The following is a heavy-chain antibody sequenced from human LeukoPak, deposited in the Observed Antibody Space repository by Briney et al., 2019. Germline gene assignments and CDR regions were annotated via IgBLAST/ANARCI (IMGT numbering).Heavy chain of an antibody. CDR3: ARVRIGETSYDASDV. J-gene: IGHJ3*01. V-gene: IGHV4-59*13. Sequence: SETLSLTCTVSGGSISSYYWTWIRQPPGKGLEWIGDIYITGSTNYNTYIKRRVTMSVDTSKNQFPQRLSSVTAADTAVYYCARVRIGETSYDASDVWGLGTMVTVSS. CDR1: GGSISSYY. D-gene: IGHD1-26*01. CDR2: IYITGST.